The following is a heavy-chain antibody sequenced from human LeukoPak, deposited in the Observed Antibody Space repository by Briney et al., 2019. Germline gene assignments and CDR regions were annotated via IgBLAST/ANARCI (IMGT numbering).Heavy chain of an antibody. J-gene: IGHJ4*02. CDR2: INPNSGGT. CDR3: ARGGRVVPAAVGRRASGAEDY. CDR1: GYTFTVYY. D-gene: IGHD2-2*01. Sequence: GASVTVSFKASGYTFTVYYMHWVRQAPGQGLEWMGWINPNSGGTNYAQKFQGRVTMTRDTSISTAYMELSRLRSDDTAVYYCARGGRVVPAAVGRRASGAEDYWGQGTLVTVSS. V-gene: IGHV1-2*02.